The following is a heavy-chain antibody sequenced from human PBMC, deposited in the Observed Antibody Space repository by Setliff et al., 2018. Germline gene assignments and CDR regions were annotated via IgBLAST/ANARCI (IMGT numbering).Heavy chain of an antibody. D-gene: IGHD3-3*01. CDR1: GGSISSGSYY. Sequence: SETLSLTCTVSGGSISSGSYYWSWIRQPAGKGLEWIGHIYTSGSTNYNPSLKSRVTISVDTSKNQFSLKLSSVIAADTAVYYCARAAVNYDFWSGYYGAITNHFDYWGQGTLVTVSS. CDR3: ARAAVNYDFWSGYYGAITNHFDY. CDR2: IYTSGST. J-gene: IGHJ4*02. V-gene: IGHV4-61*09.